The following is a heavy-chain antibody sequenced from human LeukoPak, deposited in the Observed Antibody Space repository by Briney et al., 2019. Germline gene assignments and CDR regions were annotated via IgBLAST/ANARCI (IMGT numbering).Heavy chain of an antibody. CDR2: IYSSGST. J-gene: IGHJ4*02. CDR3: AGGSIIDFFDY. D-gene: IGHD2/OR15-2a*01. Sequence: SETLSLTCTVSGGSISGYCWNWIRQPAGKALEWIGRIYSSGSTNYNPSLKSRVTMSVDTSKNQFSLKLSSVTAADTAVYYCAGGSIIDFFDYWGRGTVVTVSS. CDR1: GGSISGYC. V-gene: IGHV4-4*07.